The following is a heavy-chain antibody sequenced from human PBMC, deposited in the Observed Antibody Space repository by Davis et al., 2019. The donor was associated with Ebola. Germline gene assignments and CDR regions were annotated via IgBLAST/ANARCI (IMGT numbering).Heavy chain of an antibody. CDR1: GFTFSDYY. CDR2: FSSSSSYT. V-gene: IGHV3-11*05. Sequence: GESLKISCAASGFTFSDYYMSWIRQAPGKGLEWVSYFSSSSSYTNNADSVKGRFTISRDNSKNTLYLQMNGLRVEDTAIYYCAKDNRNIWSEVWGQGTMVTVSS. CDR3: AKDNRNIWSEV. J-gene: IGHJ3*01. D-gene: IGHD2/OR15-2a*01.